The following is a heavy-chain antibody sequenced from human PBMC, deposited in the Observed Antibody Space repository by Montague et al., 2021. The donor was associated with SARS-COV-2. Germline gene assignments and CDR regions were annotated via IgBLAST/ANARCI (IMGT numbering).Heavy chain of an antibody. CDR2: FYHTVGT. D-gene: IGHD1-26*01. Sequence: SETLSLTCAVSLDSSIIDNWRSWVGLPPELDSRWLVVFYHTVGTKYKPSLKSRVSMSVDKSWNQFSLRLTSVTAADTAIYYCSRKGSGRSDLAYWGQGTLVTVSS. J-gene: IGHJ4*02. CDR1: LDSSIIDNW. CDR3: SRKGSGRSDLAY. V-gene: IGHV4-4*02.